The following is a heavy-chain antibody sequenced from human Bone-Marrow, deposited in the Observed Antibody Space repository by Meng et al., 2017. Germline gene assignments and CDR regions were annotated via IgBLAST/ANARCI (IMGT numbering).Heavy chain of an antibody. V-gene: IGHV4-31*03. J-gene: IGHJ5*02. Sequence: QVHLPESGPGLVKPSQTLSLTCTVSGGSISSGGYYWNWIRQHPGKGLEWIGYIYYNGSTYYNPSLKSRITISVDTSKNHFSLKLSSVTAADTAVYYCASLYGVVGASWFDPWGQGTLVTVSS. D-gene: IGHD1-26*01. CDR3: ASLYGVVGASWFDP. CDR1: GGSISSGGYY. CDR2: IYYNGST.